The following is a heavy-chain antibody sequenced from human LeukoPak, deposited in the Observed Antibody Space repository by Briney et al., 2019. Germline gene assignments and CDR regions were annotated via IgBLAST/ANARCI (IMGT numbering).Heavy chain of an antibody. V-gene: IGHV4-39*07. CDR2: VYYTGST. J-gene: IGHJ5*01. Sequence: SETLSLTCIVSGGSIRNYNNYWGWIRQPPGKGLEWIGSVYYTGSTYYNPSLQSRITVSVATSKNQFSLKLSSVTAADTAVYFCARDQEHCSGTSCYPYWYDSWGQGTLVTVSS. CDR3: ARDQEHCSGTSCYPYWYDS. CDR1: GGSIRNYNNY. D-gene: IGHD2-2*01.